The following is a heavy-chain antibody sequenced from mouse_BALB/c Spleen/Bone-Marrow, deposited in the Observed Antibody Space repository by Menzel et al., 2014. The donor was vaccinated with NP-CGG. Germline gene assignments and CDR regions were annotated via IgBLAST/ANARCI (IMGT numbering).Heavy chain of an antibody. CDR1: GFTFRDYY. J-gene: IGHJ4*01. V-gene: IGHV5-12*02. CDR2: ISNGGGST. CDR3: ARQGTLDY. Sequence: EVQGVESGGGLVQPGGSLKLSCATSGFTFRDYYMYWVRQTPEKRLEWVAYISNGGGSTYYPDTVKGRFTISRDNAKNTLYLQMSRLKSEDTAMYYCARQGTLDYWGQGTSVTVSS.